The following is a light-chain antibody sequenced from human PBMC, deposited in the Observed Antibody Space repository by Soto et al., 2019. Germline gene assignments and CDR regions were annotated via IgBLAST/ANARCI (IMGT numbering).Light chain of an antibody. CDR1: QGISSW. Sequence: DIQMTQSPSSVSASVGDRVTITCRASQGISSWLAWYQQKPGKATKLLIYAASRLQSGVPSRFSGSASGTDFTVTISSLQPGDLAIYYCQQANRFPLTFGPGTKVDIQ. CDR2: AAS. J-gene: IGKJ3*01. CDR3: QQANRFPLT. V-gene: IGKV1-12*02.